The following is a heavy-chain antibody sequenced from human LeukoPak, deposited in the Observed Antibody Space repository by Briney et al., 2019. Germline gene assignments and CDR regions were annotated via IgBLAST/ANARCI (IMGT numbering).Heavy chain of an antibody. D-gene: IGHD3-22*01. V-gene: IGHV3-66*02. CDR1: GFTVSSNY. J-gene: IGHJ4*02. CDR2: IDSGGRT. CDR3: ARGHYYDSSGLDY. Sequence: GGSLRLSCAASGFTVSSNYMNWVRQAPGKGLEWASVIDSGGRTFYADSVKGRFTISRDNSKNTLYLQMNSLRAEDPAVYYCARGHYYDSSGLDYWGQGTLVTVSS.